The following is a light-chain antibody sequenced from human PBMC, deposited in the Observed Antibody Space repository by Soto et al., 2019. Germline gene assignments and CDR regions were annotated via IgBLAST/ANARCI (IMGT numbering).Light chain of an antibody. J-gene: IGLJ1*01. CDR3: SSYTTSNTRQIA. CDR2: DVS. V-gene: IGLV2-14*01. Sequence: QSVLAQPASVSGSPGQSITISCTGTSSDVGGYNYVSWYQQYPGKAPKFMIYDVSNRPSGVSNRFSGSKSGNTASLTISGLQAEDEADYYCSSYTTSNTRQIAFGTGTKVTVL. CDR1: SSDVGGYNY.